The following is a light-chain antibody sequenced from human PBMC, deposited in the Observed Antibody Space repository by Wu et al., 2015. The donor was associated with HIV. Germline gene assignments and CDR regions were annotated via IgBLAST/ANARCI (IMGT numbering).Light chain of an antibody. Sequence: DIQMTQSPSTLSASVGDRVTITCRASQSISSWLAWYQQKPGKAPKLLIYKASSLESGVPSRFSGSGSGTEFTLTISSLQSDDFATYYCQQYNSYSGTFGGGTKVEIK. CDR1: QSISSW. V-gene: IGKV1-5*03. CDR3: QQYNSYSGT. J-gene: IGKJ4*01. CDR2: KAS.